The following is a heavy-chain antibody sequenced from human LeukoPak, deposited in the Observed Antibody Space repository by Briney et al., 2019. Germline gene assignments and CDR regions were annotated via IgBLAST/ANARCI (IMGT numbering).Heavy chain of an antibody. CDR3: ARDICGYNYGCFDS. CDR2: IFNTGST. V-gene: IGHV4-61*02. Sequence: TSETLSLTCTVSGGSISSGDYWGWIRQPAGKAPEWIGRIFNTGSTSYNPSLKSRVTISVDTSKNQFSLNLRSVTAADTAVYYCARDICGYNYGCFDSWGQGTLVTVSS. J-gene: IGHJ4*02. CDR1: GGSISSGDY. D-gene: IGHD5-18*01.